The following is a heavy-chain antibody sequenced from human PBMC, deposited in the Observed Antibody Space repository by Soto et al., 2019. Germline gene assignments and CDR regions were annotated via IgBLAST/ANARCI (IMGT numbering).Heavy chain of an antibody. J-gene: IGHJ4*02. CDR2: IYTSGST. D-gene: IGHD5-18*01. CDR3: ARGGIQLSYAFDY. V-gene: IGHV4-4*07. CDR1: GTSVSNYY. Sequence: SETLSLTCSVSGTSVSNYYWSWIRQPAGKGLEHIGRIYTSGSTSYNPSLKSRVTVSMDTSQTQIYLNLTSVTAADTAVYYCARGGIQLSYAFDYWGQGIQVTVSS.